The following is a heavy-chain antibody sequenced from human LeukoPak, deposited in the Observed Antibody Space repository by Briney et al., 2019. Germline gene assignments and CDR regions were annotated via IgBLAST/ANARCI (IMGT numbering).Heavy chain of an antibody. V-gene: IGHV4-34*01. CDR3: ARGITMVRGSLWGYYYFDY. D-gene: IGHD3-10*01. J-gene: IGHJ4*02. CDR1: GGSFSGYY. Sequence: PSETLSLTCAVYGGSFSGYYWSWIRQPPGKGLEWIGEIYHSGSTNYNPSLKSRVTISVDTSKNQFSLKLSSVTAADTAVYYCARGITMVRGSLWGYYYFDYWGQGTLVTVSS. CDR2: IYHSGST.